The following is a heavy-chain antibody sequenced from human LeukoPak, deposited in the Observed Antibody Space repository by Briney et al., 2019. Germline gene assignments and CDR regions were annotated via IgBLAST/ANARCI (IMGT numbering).Heavy chain of an antibody. D-gene: IGHD1-1*01. CDR2: IGIDSGNT. CDR1: GFPFIEYS. V-gene: IGHV3-48*01. Sequence: PGGSLRLSCTASGFPFIEYSMNWGRQAPGKGLEWISYIGIDSGNTKYADSVRGRFTISTDKAKNSLYLQMNSLRVEDTAVYYCARDHNYAFDNWGQGTLVSVAS. CDR3: ARDHNYAFDN. J-gene: IGHJ4*02.